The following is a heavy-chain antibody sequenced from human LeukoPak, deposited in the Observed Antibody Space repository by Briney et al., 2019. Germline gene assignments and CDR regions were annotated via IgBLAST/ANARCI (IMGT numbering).Heavy chain of an antibody. CDR2: IWYDGSNK. J-gene: IGHJ4*02. D-gene: IGHD2-21*02. CDR3: ARGEAAYCGGDCYPWDY. Sequence: GXSLRLSCAXSGFTFSSYGMHWVRQAPGKGLEWVAVIWYDGSNKYYADSVKGRFTISRDNSKNTLYLQMNSLRAEDTAVYYCARGEAAYCGGDCYPWDYWGQGTLVTVSS. CDR1: GFTFSSYG. V-gene: IGHV3-33*01.